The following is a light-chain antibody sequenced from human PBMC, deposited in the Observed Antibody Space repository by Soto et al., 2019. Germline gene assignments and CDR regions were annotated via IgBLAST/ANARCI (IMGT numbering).Light chain of an antibody. Sequence: QSVLTQPPSASGSPGQSVTISCTGTSSDVGAYNYVSWYQQHPGKAPKLMIYEVNKRPSGVPDRFSGSKSGNTASLTVSGLQAEDEADYYCSSYAGSHNVVFGGGTKLTVL. V-gene: IGLV2-8*01. CDR2: EVN. CDR3: SSYAGSHNVV. CDR1: SSDVGAYNY. J-gene: IGLJ2*01.